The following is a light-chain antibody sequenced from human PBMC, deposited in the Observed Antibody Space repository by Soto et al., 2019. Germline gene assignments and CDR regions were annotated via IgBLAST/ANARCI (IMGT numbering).Light chain of an antibody. V-gene: IGKV3-20*01. CDR3: QQYGSSPPLT. Sequence: EIVLTQSPGTLSLCPGERATLSCRASQSVSYYLAWYQQNPGQAPRLLIYGASSRATGIPDRFSGSGCGTDFTLTISRLEPEDFAVYYCQQYGSSPPLTFGGGTKVDIK. CDR1: QSVSYY. CDR2: GAS. J-gene: IGKJ4*01.